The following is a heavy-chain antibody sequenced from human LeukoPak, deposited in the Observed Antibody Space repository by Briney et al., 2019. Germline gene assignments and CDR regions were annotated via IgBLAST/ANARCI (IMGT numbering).Heavy chain of an antibody. D-gene: IGHD6-19*01. J-gene: IGHJ3*02. CDR1: GGTFSSYA. CDR2: IIPILGIA. Sequence: SVKVSCKASGGTFSSYAISWVRQAPGQGLEWMGRIIPILGIANYAQKFQGRVTITADKSTSTAYMELSSLRPEDTAVYYCARDRQWRSNDAFDIWGQGTMVTVSS. CDR3: ARDRQWRSNDAFDI. V-gene: IGHV1-69*04.